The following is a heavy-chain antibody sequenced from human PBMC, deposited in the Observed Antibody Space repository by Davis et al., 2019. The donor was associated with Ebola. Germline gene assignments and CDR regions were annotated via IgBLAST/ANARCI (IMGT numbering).Heavy chain of an antibody. D-gene: IGHD1-1*01. V-gene: IGHV3-7*01. CDR1: GFSVSANY. J-gene: IGHJ4*02. CDR2: IKQDGSEK. CDR3: ARRSSQALD. Sequence: GESLKISCAASGFSVSANYMNWVRQAPGKGLEWVANIKQDGSEKYYVDSVKGRFTISRDNAKNSLYLQMNSLKAEDTAVYYCARRSSQALDWGQGTLVTVSS.